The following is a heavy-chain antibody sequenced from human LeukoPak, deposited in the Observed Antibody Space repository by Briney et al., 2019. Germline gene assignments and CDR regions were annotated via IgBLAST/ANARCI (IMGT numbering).Heavy chain of an antibody. CDR2: IYYRGST. Sequence: SETLSLTCTVSGGSINISYWSWIRQPPGKGLEWIGYIYYRGSTNYNPSLKSRVTISVDTSKNQHSLKLSSVTAADTAVYYCARSGVFTGYDAFDIWGQGTRVTVSS. V-gene: IGHV4-59*08. CDR1: GGSINISY. CDR3: ARSGVFTGYDAFDI. J-gene: IGHJ3*02. D-gene: IGHD6-13*01.